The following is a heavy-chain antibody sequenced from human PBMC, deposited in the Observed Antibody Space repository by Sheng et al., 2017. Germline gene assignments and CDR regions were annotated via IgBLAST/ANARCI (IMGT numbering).Heavy chain of an antibody. D-gene: IGHD3-10*01. CDR3: TTVTDRLLLEYYYYYMTS. CDR1: GFTFSNAW. CDR2: IKSKTDGGTT. Sequence: EVQLVESGGGLVKPGGSLRLSCAASGFTFSNAWMSWVRQAPGKGLEWVGRIKSKTDGGTTDYAAPVKGRFTISRDDSKNTLYLQMNSLKTEDTAVYYCTTVTDRLLLEYYYYYMTSGAKGPRSPSP. V-gene: IGHV3-15*01. J-gene: IGHJ6*03.